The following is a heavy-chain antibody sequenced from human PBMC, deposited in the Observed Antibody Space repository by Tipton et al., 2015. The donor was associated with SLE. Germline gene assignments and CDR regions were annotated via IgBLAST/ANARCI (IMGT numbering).Heavy chain of an antibody. Sequence: GSLRLSCAGSGFIFSTYEMNWVRQAPGKGLEWVSHISSSGSTIYYADSLKGRFTISRDNAKNSLYLQMDGLRAEDTAVYYCAREFASAGMGFLDYWGQGALVTVSS. CDR3: AREFASAGMGFLDY. D-gene: IGHD3-10*01. CDR2: ISSSGSTI. J-gene: IGHJ4*02. CDR1: GFIFSTYE. V-gene: IGHV3-48*03.